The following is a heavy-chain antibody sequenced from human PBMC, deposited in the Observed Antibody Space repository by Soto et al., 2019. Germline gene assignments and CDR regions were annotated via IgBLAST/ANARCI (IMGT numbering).Heavy chain of an antibody. Sequence: SCDTRWVRQHNGQGLEWMGWMNPNSGNTGYAQKFQGQVTISADKSISTAYLQWSSLKASDTAMYYCARTSAAGKYYYGMDVWGQGTTVTVSS. CDR1: SCD. D-gene: IGHD6-13*01. J-gene: IGHJ6*02. CDR2: MNPNSGNT. CDR3: ARTSAAGKYYYGMDV. V-gene: IGHV1-8*01.